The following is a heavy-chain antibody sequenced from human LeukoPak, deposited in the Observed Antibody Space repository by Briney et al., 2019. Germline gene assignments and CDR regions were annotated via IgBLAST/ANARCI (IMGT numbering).Heavy chain of an antibody. D-gene: IGHD6-19*01. Sequence: ASVKVSCKASGYTFTGYYMHWVRQAPGQGLEWMGWINPNSGGTNYAQKFQGRVTMTRDTSISTAYMELSSLRAEDTAVYYCARDQGSSGKQGAFDIWGQGTMVTVSS. CDR2: INPNSGGT. J-gene: IGHJ3*02. CDR1: GYTFTGYY. V-gene: IGHV1-2*02. CDR3: ARDQGSSGKQGAFDI.